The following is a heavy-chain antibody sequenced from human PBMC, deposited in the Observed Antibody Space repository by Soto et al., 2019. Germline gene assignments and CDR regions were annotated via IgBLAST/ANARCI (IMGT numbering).Heavy chain of an antibody. CDR2: IIPIFGTA. J-gene: IGHJ4*02. CDR1: GGTFSSYA. CDR3: AIGTHHSSGYPPHFDY. Sequence: SVKVSCKASGGTFSSYAISWVRQAPGQGLEWMGGIIPIFGTANYAQKFQGRVTITAGESTSTAYMELSSLRSEDTAVYYCAIGTHHSSGYPPHFDYWGQGTLVTVSS. D-gene: IGHD3-22*01. V-gene: IGHV1-69*13.